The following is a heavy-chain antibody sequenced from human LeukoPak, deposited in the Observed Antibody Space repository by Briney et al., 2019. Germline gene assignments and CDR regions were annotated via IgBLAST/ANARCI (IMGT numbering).Heavy chain of an antibody. J-gene: IGHJ6*02. D-gene: IGHD2-15*01. V-gene: IGHV1-8*01. CDR1: GYTFTSYD. CDR2: MSPNSGNT. CDR3: ASDIGYCSGGSCHDRMKYYCYGMDV. Sequence: ASVKVSCKASGYTFTSYDINWMRQATGQGLEWMGWMSPNSGNTGYAQKFQGRVTMTRDTSTSTVYMELSSLRSEDTAVYYCASDIGYCSGGSCHDRMKYYCYGMDVWGQGTTVTVSS.